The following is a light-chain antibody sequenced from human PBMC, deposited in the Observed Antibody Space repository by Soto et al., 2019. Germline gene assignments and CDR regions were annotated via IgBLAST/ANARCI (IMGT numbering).Light chain of an antibody. CDR3: QQYETVPFT. V-gene: IGKV1-33*01. CDR2: DAS. Sequence: DIQLTQSPSSLSASIGERVTISCQASRGISDFLNWYQQKPGKAPKLLIFDASNLETGVPSRFSGRGSGSDFTLTISGLQPEVIATYFCQQYETVPFTFGPGTTVDFK. CDR1: RGISDF. J-gene: IGKJ3*01.